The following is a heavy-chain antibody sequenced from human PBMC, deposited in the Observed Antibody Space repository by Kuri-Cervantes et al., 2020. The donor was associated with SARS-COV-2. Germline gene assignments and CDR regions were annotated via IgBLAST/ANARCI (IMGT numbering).Heavy chain of an antibody. Sequence: SETLSLTCAISGDSVSSNSAAWSWIRQPPGKGLEWIEYIYYSGSTNYNPSLKSRVTISVDTSKNQFSLKLNSVTAADTAVYYGARDWRYYDRSGFYSYYFDSWGQGTLVTVSS. CDR3: ARDWRYYDRSGFYSYYFDS. D-gene: IGHD3-22*01. CDR2: IYYSGST. J-gene: IGHJ4*02. V-gene: IGHV4-61*01. CDR1: GDSVSSNSAA.